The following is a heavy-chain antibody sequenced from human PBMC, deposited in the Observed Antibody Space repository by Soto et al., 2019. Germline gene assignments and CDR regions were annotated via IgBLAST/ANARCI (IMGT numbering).Heavy chain of an antibody. CDR3: ARGCPSQTAMAKYYFDY. Sequence: QVQLQQWGAGLLKPSETLSLTCAVYGGSFSGYYWSWIRQPPGKGLEWIGEINHSGSTNYNPSLKSRVTISVDTSKNQFSLKRSSVTAADTAVYYCARGCPSQTAMAKYYFDYWGQGTLVTVSS. V-gene: IGHV4-34*01. CDR1: GGSFSGYY. CDR2: INHSGST. D-gene: IGHD5-18*01. J-gene: IGHJ4*02.